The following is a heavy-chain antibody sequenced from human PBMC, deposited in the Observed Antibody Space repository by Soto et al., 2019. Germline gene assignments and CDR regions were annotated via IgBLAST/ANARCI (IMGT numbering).Heavy chain of an antibody. J-gene: IGHJ4*02. CDR3: ATPLTGYPLNDY. CDR2: ISSSSSYI. D-gene: IGHD3-9*01. CDR1: GFTFSSYS. V-gene: IGHV3-21*01. Sequence: EVQLVESGGGLVKPGGSLRLSCAASGFTFSSYSMNWVRQAPGKGLEWVSSISSSSSYIYYADSVKGRFTISRDNAKNSLYLQMNSLRAEDTAVYYCATPLTGYPLNDYWGQGTLVTVSS.